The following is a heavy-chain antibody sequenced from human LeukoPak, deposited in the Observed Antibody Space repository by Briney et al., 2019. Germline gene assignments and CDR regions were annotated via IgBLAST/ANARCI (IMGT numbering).Heavy chain of an antibody. D-gene: IGHD2-2*02. CDR2: MSFDVNNK. CDR3: ARGYCTSSSCYNDY. J-gene: IGHJ4*02. Sequence: GGSLRLSCAASGFTFNTYAMSWVRQAPGKGLEWVATMSFDVNNKYYADSVRGRFTISRDNSKNTLYLQMNSLRAEDTAVYSCARGYCTSSSCYNDYWGQGTLVTVSS. CDR1: GFTFNTYA. V-gene: IGHV3-30*04.